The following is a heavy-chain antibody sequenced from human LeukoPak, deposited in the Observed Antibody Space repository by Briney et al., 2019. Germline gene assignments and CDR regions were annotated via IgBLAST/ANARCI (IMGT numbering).Heavy chain of an antibody. CDR1: GGTFSSYA. J-gene: IGHJ6*03. V-gene: IGHV1-18*01. Sequence: ASVKVSCKASGGTFSSYAISWVRQAPGQGLEWMGWISAYNGNTNYEQKLQGRVTMTTDTSTSTAYMELSSLRSEDTAVYYCARGEDIVVVPAAMAVYYYYYMDVWGKGTTVTVSS. CDR2: ISAYNGNT. D-gene: IGHD2-2*01. CDR3: ARGEDIVVVPAAMAVYYYYYMDV.